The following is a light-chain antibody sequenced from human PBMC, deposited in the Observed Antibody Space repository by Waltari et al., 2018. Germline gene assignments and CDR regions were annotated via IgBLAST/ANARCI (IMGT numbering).Light chain of an antibody. Sequence: QSVLTQPPSVSGAPGQRVTISCTGSTSNIGAGYDVYWYQQLPGTAPKFLIYDNNTRPSGVPDRFSGSKSGTSASLAITGLQAEDEADYYCQSYDNGLNGPYVFGTGTRVTVL. V-gene: IGLV1-40*01. J-gene: IGLJ1*01. CDR1: TSNIGAGYD. CDR3: QSYDNGLNGPYV. CDR2: DNN.